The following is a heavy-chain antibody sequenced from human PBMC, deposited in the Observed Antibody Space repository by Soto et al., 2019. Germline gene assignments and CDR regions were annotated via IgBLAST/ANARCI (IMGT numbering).Heavy chain of an antibody. CDR1: GGSISSGGYS. CDR2: IYHSGST. J-gene: IGHJ4*02. CDR3: ARVLMTKKMSVTGRFDY. D-gene: IGHD4-17*01. Sequence: SETLSLTCAVSGGSISSGGYSWSWIRQPPGKGLEWIGYIYHSGSTNYNPSLKSRVTISVDTSKNQFSLKLSSVTAADTAVYYCARVLMTKKMSVTGRFDYWGQGTLVTVSS. V-gene: IGHV4-30-2*01.